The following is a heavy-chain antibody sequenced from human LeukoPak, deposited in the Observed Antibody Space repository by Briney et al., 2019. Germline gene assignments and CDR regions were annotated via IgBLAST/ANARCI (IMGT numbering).Heavy chain of an antibody. V-gene: IGHV4-39*01. CDR3: ARLSKGRYFDYIFDY. CDR2: IYYTGST. Sequence: ASETLSLTCTVSGGSVRSTEFYWGWIRQPPGKGLQWIGNIYYTGSTYYNPSLNSRVTMSVDTSQNQFSLKMTSVTAADTAVYYCARLSKGRYFDYIFDYWGQGTLVTVSS. D-gene: IGHD3-9*01. CDR1: GGSVRSTEFY. J-gene: IGHJ4*02.